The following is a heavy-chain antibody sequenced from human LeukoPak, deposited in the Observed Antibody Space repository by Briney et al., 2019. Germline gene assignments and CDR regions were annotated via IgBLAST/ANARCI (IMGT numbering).Heavy chain of an antibody. Sequence: SETLSLTCAVYGGSFSGYYWSWIRQPPGKGLEWIGEINHSGSTNYNPSLKSRVTISVDTSKNQFSLKLSSVTAADTAVYYCARDPLWFGELLGQYWGQGTLVTVSS. V-gene: IGHV4-34*01. D-gene: IGHD3-10*01. CDR1: GGSFSGYY. CDR3: ARDPLWFGELLGQY. J-gene: IGHJ4*02. CDR2: INHSGST.